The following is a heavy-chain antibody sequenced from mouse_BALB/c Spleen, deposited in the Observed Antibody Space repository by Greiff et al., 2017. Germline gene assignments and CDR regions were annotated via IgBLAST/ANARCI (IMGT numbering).Heavy chain of an antibody. D-gene: IGHD1-1*01. CDR1: GFSLTGFG. CDR3: AREDGSSYGYFDV. J-gene: IGHJ1*01. Sequence: QVHVKQSGPGLVAPSQSLSITCTVSGFSLTGFGVNWVRQPPGKGLEWLGMIWGDGSTDYNSALKSRLSISKDNSKSQVFLKMNSLQTDDTARYYCAREDGSSYGYFDVWGAGTTVTVSS. CDR2: IWGDGST. V-gene: IGHV2-6-7*01.